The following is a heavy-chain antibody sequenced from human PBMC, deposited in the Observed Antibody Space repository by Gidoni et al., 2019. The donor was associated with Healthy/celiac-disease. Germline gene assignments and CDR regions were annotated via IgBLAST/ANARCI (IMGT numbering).Heavy chain of an antibody. D-gene: IGHD3-16*01. CDR1: GGSISSGGYS. CDR3: ARVGSPGAFDI. Sequence: QLQLQESGSGLVKPSQTLSLTCAVSGGSISSGGYSWSWIRQPPGKGLEWIGYIYHSGSRYYNPSLKSRVTISVDRSKNQFALKLSSVTAADTAVYYCARVGSPGAFDIWGQGTMVTVSS. V-gene: IGHV4-30-2*01. J-gene: IGHJ3*02. CDR2: IYHSGSR.